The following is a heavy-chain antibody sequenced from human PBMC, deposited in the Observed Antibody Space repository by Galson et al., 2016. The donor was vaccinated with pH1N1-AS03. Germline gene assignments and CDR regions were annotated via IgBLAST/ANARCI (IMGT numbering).Heavy chain of an antibody. CDR2: ISYDGTNK. CDR1: GFTFSSYA. J-gene: IGHJ4*02. V-gene: IGHV3-30*07. CDR3: VRFTGMDFTLYYFAY. D-gene: IGHD1-1*01. Sequence: SLRLSCAASGFTFSSYAMHWVRQAPGKGLEWVAVISYDGTNKYYADSVKVRFTISRDNSKNTVYLQMNSLRAEDTASYYCVRFTGMDFTLYYFAYWGQGALVTVSS.